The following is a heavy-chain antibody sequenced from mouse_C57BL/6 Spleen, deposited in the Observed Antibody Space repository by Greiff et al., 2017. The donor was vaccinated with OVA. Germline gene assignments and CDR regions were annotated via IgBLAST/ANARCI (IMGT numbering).Heavy chain of an antibody. V-gene: IGHV5-16*01. CDR1: GFTFSDYY. J-gene: IGHJ3*01. CDR3: ARDRRYGSSYGGFAY. D-gene: IGHD1-1*01. Sequence: EVKLVESEGGLVQPGSSMKLSCTASGFTFSDYYMAWVRQVPEKGLEWVANINYDGSSTYYLDSLKSRFIISRDNAKNILYLQMSSLKSEDTATYYCARDRRYGSSYGGFAYWGQGTLVTVSA. CDR2: INYDGSST.